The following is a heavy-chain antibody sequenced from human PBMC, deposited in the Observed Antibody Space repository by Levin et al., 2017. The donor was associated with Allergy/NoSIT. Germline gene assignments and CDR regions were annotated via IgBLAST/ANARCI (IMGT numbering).Heavy chain of an antibody. V-gene: IGHV4-34*01. Sequence: SQTLSLTCAVYGGSFSGYYWSWIRQPPGKGLEWIGEINHSGSTNYNPSLKSRVTISVDTSKNQFSLKLSSVTAADTAVYYCARGPGNYYDSSGYGYWGQGTLVTVSS. D-gene: IGHD3-22*01. CDR2: INHSGST. J-gene: IGHJ4*02. CDR1: GGSFSGYY. CDR3: ARGPGNYYDSSGYGY.